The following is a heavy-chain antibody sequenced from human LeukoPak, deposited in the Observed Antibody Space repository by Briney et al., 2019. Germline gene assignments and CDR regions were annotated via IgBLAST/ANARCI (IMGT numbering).Heavy chain of an antibody. V-gene: IGHV4-59*01. CDR2: IYYSGST. Sequence: SETLSLTCTVSGGSISSYYWSWIRQPPGKGLEWIGYIYYSGSTNYNPSLKSRVTISVDTSKNQFSLKLSSVTAADTAVYYCARRRGSSSWYRDNLFDPWGQGTLVTVSS. J-gene: IGHJ5*02. CDR3: ARRRGSSSWYRDNLFDP. D-gene: IGHD6-13*01. CDR1: GGSISSYY.